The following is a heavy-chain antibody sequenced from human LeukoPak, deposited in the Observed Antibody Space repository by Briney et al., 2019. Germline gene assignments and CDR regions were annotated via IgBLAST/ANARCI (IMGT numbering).Heavy chain of an antibody. V-gene: IGHV4-39*01. J-gene: IGHJ4*02. D-gene: IGHD2-2*01. CDR3: ARSYCSSIGCYAGGSSFDY. Sequence: SETLSLTCTVSGGSISRSSYYWGWTRQPPGKGLEWIGCIHYSGSTNYNPSLKSRVTMSVDTSKNQFSLTLYSVTAADTAVYYCARSYCSSIGCYAGGSSFDYWGQGTLVTVSS. CDR1: GGSISRSSYY. CDR2: IHYSGST.